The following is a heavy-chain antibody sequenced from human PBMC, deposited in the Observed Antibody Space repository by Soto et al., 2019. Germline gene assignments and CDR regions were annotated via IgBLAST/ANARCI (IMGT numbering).Heavy chain of an antibody. CDR1: GYTFTSYA. J-gene: IGHJ2*01. D-gene: IGHD1-26*01. Sequence: ASVKVSCKASGYTFTSYAMHWVRQAPGQRLEWMGWINVGNGNTKYSQKFQGRVTITRDTPASTAYMELSSLRSEDTAVYYCARGGSLYWYFDLWGRGTLVTVSS. CDR3: ARGGSLYWYFDL. V-gene: IGHV1-3*01. CDR2: INVGNGNT.